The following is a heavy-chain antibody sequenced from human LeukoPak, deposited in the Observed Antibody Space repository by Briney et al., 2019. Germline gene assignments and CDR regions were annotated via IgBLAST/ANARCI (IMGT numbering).Heavy chain of an antibody. CDR2: ISFHGTDT. CDR3: TRGMLRQPPDY. J-gene: IGHJ4*02. V-gene: IGHV3-30*04. CDR1: GFTFISYA. Sequence: GGSLRLSCAASGFTFISYAIHWVRQAPGKGLEWVAVISFHGTDTFYADSVKGRFTISRDNSKNTLYLHVNSLRVEDTAIYYCTRGMLRQPPDYWGQGMLVTVSS. D-gene: IGHD3-10*02.